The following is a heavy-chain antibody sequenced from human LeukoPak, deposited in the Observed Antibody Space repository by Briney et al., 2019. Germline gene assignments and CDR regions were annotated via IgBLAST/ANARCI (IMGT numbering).Heavy chain of an antibody. CDR2: IIPIFGTA. CDR1: GGTFSSYA. CDR3: ARKSGYSNYAYYYYYMDV. V-gene: IGHV1-69*13. Sequence: GASVKVSCKASGGTFSSYAISWVRQAPGQGLEWMGGIIPIFGTANYAQKFQGRVTITADESTSTAYMELSSLRSEDTAVYYCARKSGYSNYAYYYYYMDVWGKGTTVTVSS. J-gene: IGHJ6*03. D-gene: IGHD4-11*01.